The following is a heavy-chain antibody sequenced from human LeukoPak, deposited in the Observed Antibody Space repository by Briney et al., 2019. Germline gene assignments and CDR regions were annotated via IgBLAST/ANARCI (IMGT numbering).Heavy chain of an antibody. J-gene: IGHJ4*02. CDR1: GFTFSTYA. V-gene: IGHV3-23*01. CDR3: AKDRDRSGYSYYFDY. Sequence: PGGSLRLSCAASGFTFSTYAMSWVRQAPGMGLEWVSAISDNGGTTYYADSVKGRITISRDNSKNTLYLQMNSLRAEDTAVYYCAKDRDRSGYSYYFDYWGQGTLVTVSS. D-gene: IGHD3-22*01. CDR2: ISDNGGTT.